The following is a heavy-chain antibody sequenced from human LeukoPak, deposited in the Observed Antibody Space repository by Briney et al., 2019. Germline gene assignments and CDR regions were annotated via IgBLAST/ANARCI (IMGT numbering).Heavy chain of an antibody. V-gene: IGHV4-4*07. D-gene: IGHD3-22*01. CDR2: IYTSGST. CDR3: ARGHFENYYDSSGYYYFDY. CDR1: GGSISSYY. J-gene: IGHJ4*02. Sequence: SETLSLTCTVSGGSISSYYWSWIRQPAGKGLEWIGRIYTSGSTNYNPSLKSRVTMSVDTSKNQFSLKLSSVTAADTAVYYCARGHFENYYDSSGYYYFDYWGQGTLATVSS.